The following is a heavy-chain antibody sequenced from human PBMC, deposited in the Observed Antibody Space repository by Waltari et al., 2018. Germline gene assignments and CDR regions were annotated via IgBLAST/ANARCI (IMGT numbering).Heavy chain of an antibody. D-gene: IGHD5-12*01. Sequence: QLQLQESGPGLVKPSGTLSLTCAVSGASMSSTDCWSWVRQSPGKGLEWMGQVRGDWKTNYNPSFASRLTISLDTYNNQFSLKVTSATAADTAVYYCARDRGRGLYLDSWGPGILVTVSP. J-gene: IGHJ4*02. CDR3: ARDRGRGLYLDS. V-gene: IGHV4-4*02. CDR2: VRGDWKT. CDR1: GASMSSTDC.